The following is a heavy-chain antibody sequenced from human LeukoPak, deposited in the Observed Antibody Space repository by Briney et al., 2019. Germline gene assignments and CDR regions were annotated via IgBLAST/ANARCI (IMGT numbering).Heavy chain of an antibody. V-gene: IGHV4-39*07. CDR3: ARGGIHNWNSGREVDY. Sequence: NTSETLSLTCTVSGGSISSSSYYWGWIRQPPGKGLEWIGSIYYSGSTYYNPSLKSRVTISVDTSKNQFSLKLSSVTAADTAVYYCARGGIHNWNSGREVDYWGQGTLVTVSS. CDR2: IYYSGST. J-gene: IGHJ4*02. CDR1: GGSISSSSYY. D-gene: IGHD1-7*01.